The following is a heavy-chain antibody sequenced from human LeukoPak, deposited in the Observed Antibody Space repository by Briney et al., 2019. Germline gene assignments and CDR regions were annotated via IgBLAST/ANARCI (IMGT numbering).Heavy chain of an antibody. Sequence: GGSLILSCAASGFTFSSYGMHWVRQAPGKGLEWVAVISYDGSNKYYADSVKGRFTISRDNSKNTLYLQMNSLRAEDTAVYYCAKDSTLGATSPPFDYWGQGTLVTVSS. J-gene: IGHJ4*02. V-gene: IGHV3-30*18. CDR1: GFTFSSYG. CDR2: ISYDGSNK. CDR3: AKDSTLGATSPPFDY. D-gene: IGHD1-26*01.